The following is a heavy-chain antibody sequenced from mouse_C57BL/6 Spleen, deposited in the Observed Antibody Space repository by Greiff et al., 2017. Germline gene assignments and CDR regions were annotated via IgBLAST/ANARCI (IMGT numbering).Heavy chain of an antibody. J-gene: IGHJ4*01. Sequence: VKLMESGPELVKPGASVKISCKASGYAFSSSWMNWVKQRPGKGLEWIGRIYPGDGDTNYNGKFKGKATLTADKSSSTAYMQLSSLTSEDSAVYFCARSTNAMDYWGQGTSVTVSS. CDR3: ARSTNAMDY. D-gene: IGHD1-1*01. CDR2: IYPGDGDT. CDR1: GYAFSSSW. V-gene: IGHV1-82*01.